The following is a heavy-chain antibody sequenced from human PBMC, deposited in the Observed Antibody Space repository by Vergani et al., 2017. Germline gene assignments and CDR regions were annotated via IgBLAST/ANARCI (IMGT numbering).Heavy chain of an antibody. CDR1: GYTFTDHN. Sequence: EVQLVQSGAEVKKPGATMKISCKVSGYTFTDHNMHWVKQAPGKGLEWMGLVDPEHGETIYAEKFKGRVTIAADTSTDTAHMELSSLRSEDTAFYYCAPPQTGTTDGMEFWGQGTTVIVSS. D-gene: IGHD4-17*01. CDR3: APPQTGTTDGMEF. J-gene: IGHJ6*02. V-gene: IGHV1-69-2*01. CDR2: VDPEHGET.